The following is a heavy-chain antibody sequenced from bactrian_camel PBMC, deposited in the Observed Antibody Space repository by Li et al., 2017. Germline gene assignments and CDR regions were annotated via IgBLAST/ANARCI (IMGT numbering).Heavy chain of an antibody. V-gene: IGHV3S40*01. J-gene: IGHJ4*01. D-gene: IGHD4*01. Sequence: VQLVESGGGSVQAGGSLRLSCAASTSIYPIYYYTWFRQAPGKEREGVATFYTPGGTTYYANSVKGRFTISRDNDANTVYLQMNTLNPDDTATYYCATRRGRDWQKWDLERTYNYWGHGTQVTVS. CDR1: TSIYPIYY. CDR3: ATRRGRDWQKWDLERTYNY. CDR2: FYTPGGTT.